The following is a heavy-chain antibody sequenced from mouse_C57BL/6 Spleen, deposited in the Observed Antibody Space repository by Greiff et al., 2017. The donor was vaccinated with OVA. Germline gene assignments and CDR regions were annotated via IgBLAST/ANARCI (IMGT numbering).Heavy chain of an antibody. CDR1: GYAFSSSW. D-gene: IGHD2-2*01. CDR2: IYPGDGDT. Sequence: QVQLQQSGPELVKPGASVKISCKASGYAFSSSWMNWVKQRPGKGLEWIGRIYPGDGDTNYNGKFKGKATLTADKSSSTAYMQLSSLTSEDSAVYFCAAYGYDGFAYWGQGTLVTVSA. V-gene: IGHV1-82*01. J-gene: IGHJ3*01. CDR3: AAYGYDGFAY.